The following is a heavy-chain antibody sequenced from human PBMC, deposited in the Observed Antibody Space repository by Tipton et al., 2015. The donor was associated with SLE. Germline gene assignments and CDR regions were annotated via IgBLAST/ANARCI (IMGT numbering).Heavy chain of an antibody. CDR1: GGSFSGYY. CDR2: INHSGST. V-gene: IGHV4-34*01. Sequence: TLSLTCAVYGGSFSGYYWSWIRQPPGKGLEWIGEINHSGSTNYNPSLKSRVTISVDTSKNQFSLKLSSVTAADTAVYYCARGVIDGDFHYYYYMDVWGKGTRSPSL. D-gene: IGHD4-17*01. CDR3: ARGVIDGDFHYYYYMDV. J-gene: IGHJ6*03.